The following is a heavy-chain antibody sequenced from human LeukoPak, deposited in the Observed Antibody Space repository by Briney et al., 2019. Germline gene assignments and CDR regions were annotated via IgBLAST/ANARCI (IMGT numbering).Heavy chain of an antibody. V-gene: IGHV3-21*01. J-gene: IGHJ6*03. CDR3: ARVTAMVLKYYYYMDV. CDR1: GFTFSSYS. Sequence: GGSLRLSCAASGFTFSSYSMNWVRQAPGKGLEWVSSISSSSSYIYYADSVKGRFTISRDNSKNTLYLQMNSLRAEDTAVYYCARVTAMVLKYYYYMDVWGKGTTVTVSS. CDR2: ISSSSSYI. D-gene: IGHD5-18*01.